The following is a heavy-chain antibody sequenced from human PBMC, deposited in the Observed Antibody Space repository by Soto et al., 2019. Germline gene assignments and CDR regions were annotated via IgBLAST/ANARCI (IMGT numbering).Heavy chain of an antibody. CDR1: GFTFSSYA. J-gene: IGHJ3*02. Sequence: GGSLRLSCAASGFTFSSYAMSWVRQAPGKGLEWVSAISGSGGSTYYADSVKGRSTISRDNSKNTLYLQMNSLRAEDTAVYYCATIRHGGYYDILTGYAAFDIWGQGTMVTVSS. D-gene: IGHD3-9*01. V-gene: IGHV3-23*01. CDR3: ATIRHGGYYDILTGYAAFDI. CDR2: ISGSGGST.